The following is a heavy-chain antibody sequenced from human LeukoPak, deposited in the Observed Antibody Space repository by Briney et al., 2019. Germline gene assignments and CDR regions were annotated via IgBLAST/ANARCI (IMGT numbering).Heavy chain of an antibody. J-gene: IGHJ4*02. V-gene: IGHV3-9*01. CDR3: ARDIFSVAGPDLDC. D-gene: IGHD6-19*01. CDR1: GFTFDNYA. Sequence: PGWSLRLSCAASGFTFDNYAMHWVRQTPGKGREWVSGISWDSGSINYADSVKGRFTISRDNAKNSLFLQMNSLRTEDTALYYCARDIFSVAGPDLDCWGQGTQVTVSS. CDR2: ISWDSGSI.